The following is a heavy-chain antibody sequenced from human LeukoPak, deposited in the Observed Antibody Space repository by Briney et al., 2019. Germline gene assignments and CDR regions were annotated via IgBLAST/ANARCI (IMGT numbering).Heavy chain of an antibody. CDR1: RFTFSSYA. J-gene: IGHJ6*02. Sequence: GGSLRLSCEASRFTFSSYAMSWVRQAPRKGLEWVSSISGSGDSTYYADSVKGRFTISRDNSRNTLYLQMNSLRAEDTAVYYCAKAASSSWPSYYYGMDVWGQGTTVTVSS. V-gene: IGHV3-23*01. D-gene: IGHD6-13*01. CDR3: AKAASSSWPSYYYGMDV. CDR2: ISGSGDST.